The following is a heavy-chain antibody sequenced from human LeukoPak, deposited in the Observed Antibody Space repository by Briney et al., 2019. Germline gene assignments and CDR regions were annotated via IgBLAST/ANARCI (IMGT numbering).Heavy chain of an antibody. CDR2: ISAYNGNT. CDR3: ARVPLAAAYNWFDP. V-gene: IGHV1-18*01. Sequence: ASVKVSCKASGYTFTSYGISWVRQAPRQGLEWMGWISAYNGNTNYAQKLQGRVTMTTDPSTSTAYMELRSLRSDDTAVYYCARVPLAAAYNWFDPWGQGTLVTVSS. CDR1: GYTFTSYG. D-gene: IGHD6-13*01. J-gene: IGHJ5*02.